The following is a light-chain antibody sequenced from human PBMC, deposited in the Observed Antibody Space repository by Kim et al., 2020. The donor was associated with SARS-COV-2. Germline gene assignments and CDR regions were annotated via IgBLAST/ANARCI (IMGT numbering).Light chain of an antibody. V-gene: IGLV6-57*01. CDR3: QSYDSSNHGV. J-gene: IGLJ3*02. CDR2: EDN. Sequence: KTVAIYCTRRSGSIAGSYVHWYQHRPGRSPTTVIYEDNQGPSGVPDRFSGSIDSSSNSASLTISGLKTEDEADYYCQSYDSSNHGVFGGGTKLTVL. CDR1: SGSIAGSY.